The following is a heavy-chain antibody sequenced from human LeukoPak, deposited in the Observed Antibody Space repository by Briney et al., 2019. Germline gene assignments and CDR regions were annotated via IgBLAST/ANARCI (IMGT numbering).Heavy chain of an antibody. Sequence: SETLSLTCTVSGVSISSSNSYWGWIRQPPGKGLEWIGSIYYSGSTYYNPSLKSRVTISVDTSKNQFSLKLSSVTAADTAVYYCASATVNYYDSSGHPPFDYWGQGTLVTVSS. CDR2: IYYSGST. D-gene: IGHD3-22*01. CDR1: GVSISSSNSY. J-gene: IGHJ4*02. CDR3: ASATVNYYDSSGHPPFDY. V-gene: IGHV4-39*01.